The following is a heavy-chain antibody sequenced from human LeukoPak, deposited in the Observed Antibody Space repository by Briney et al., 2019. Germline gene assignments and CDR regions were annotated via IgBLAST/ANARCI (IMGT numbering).Heavy chain of an antibody. CDR2: ISSSGSTI. D-gene: IGHD3-22*01. CDR3: ARAVHYYDSSGYYPDY. J-gene: IGHJ4*02. Sequence: GGSLRLSCAASGFTSSDYYMSWIHQAPGKELEWVSYISSSGSTIYYADSVKGRFTISRDNAKNSLYLQMNSLRAEDTAVYYCARAVHYYDSSGYYPDYWGQGTLVTVSS. V-gene: IGHV3-11*04. CDR1: GFTSSDYY.